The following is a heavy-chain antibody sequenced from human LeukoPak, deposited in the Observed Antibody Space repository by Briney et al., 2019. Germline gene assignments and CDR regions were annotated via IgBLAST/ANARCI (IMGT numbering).Heavy chain of an antibody. D-gene: IGHD6-13*01. J-gene: IGHJ4*02. CDR3: ARGYSSSWRDLFDY. CDR1: GYTFTSYY. V-gene: IGHV1-46*01. Sequence: ASVNVSCKASGYTFTSYYMHWVRQAPGQGLEWMGIINPSSGGATYAQKFQDRVTMTRDTSTSTVYLELSSLRSEDTAVYYCARGYSSSWRDLFDYWGQGTLVTVSS. CDR2: INPSSGGA.